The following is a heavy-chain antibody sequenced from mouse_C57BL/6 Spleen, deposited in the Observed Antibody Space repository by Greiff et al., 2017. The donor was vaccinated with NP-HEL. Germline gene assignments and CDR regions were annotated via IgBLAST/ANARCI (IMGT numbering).Heavy chain of an antibody. CDR3: AREGDYPYAMDY. J-gene: IGHJ4*01. D-gene: IGHD2-4*01. CDR2: IHPNSGST. V-gene: IGHV1-64*01. Sequence: QVQLQQPGAELVKPGASVKLSCKASGYTFTSYWMHWVKQRPGQGLEWIGMIHPNSGSTNYNEKFKSKATLTVDKSSSTAYMQLSSLTSEDSAVYYCAREGDYPYAMDYWGQGTSVTVSS. CDR1: GYTFTSYW.